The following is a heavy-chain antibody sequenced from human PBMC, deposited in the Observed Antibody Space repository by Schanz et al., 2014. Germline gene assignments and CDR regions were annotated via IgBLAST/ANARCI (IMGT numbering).Heavy chain of an antibody. J-gene: IGHJ4*02. Sequence: QVHLVQSGAEVKKPGSSVKVSCKASGGTFSSDTFSWVRQAPGQGLEWMGRIIPILGIANYAQKFQGRVTITADKSTSTAYMDLSSLRPEDTAVYYCARGYGDSPTDFWGQGTLVTVSS. CDR1: GGTFSSDT. D-gene: IGHD4-17*01. V-gene: IGHV1-69*02. CDR3: ARGYGDSPTDF. CDR2: IIPILGIA.